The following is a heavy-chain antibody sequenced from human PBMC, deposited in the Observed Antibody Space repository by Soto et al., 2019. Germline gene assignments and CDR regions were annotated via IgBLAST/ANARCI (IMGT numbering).Heavy chain of an antibody. D-gene: IGHD3-22*01. J-gene: IGHJ4*02. CDR1: GGTFSSYA. Sequence: SVKVSCKASGGTFSSYAISWVRQAPGQGLEWMGGSIPIFGTANYAQKFQGRVTITADESPSTAYMELSSLRSEDTAVYYCATDGVPYYYDSSGYYRFDYWGQGTLVTVSS. CDR2: SIPIFGTA. CDR3: ATDGVPYYYDSSGYYRFDY. V-gene: IGHV1-69*13.